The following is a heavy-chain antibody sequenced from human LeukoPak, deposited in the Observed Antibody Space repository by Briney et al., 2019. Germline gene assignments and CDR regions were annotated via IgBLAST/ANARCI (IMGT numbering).Heavy chain of an antibody. V-gene: IGHV3-21*01. CDR2: ISSSSSYI. CDR3: ARDSPFMVRGAIDY. D-gene: IGHD3-10*01. Sequence: GGSPRLSCAASGFTFSSYSMNWARQAPGKGLEWVSSISSSSSYIYYADSVKGRFTISRDNAKNSLYLQMNSLRAEDTAVYYCARDSPFMVRGAIDYWGQGTLVTVSS. CDR1: GFTFSSYS. J-gene: IGHJ4*02.